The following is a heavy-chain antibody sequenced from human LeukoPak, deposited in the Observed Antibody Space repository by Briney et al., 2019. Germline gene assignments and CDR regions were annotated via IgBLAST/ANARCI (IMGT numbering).Heavy chain of an antibody. CDR3: AREIAVAFEGFTRPDY. Sequence: SETLSLTCTVSGGSISSSSYYWGWIRQPPGKGLEWIGSIYYSGSTYYNPSLKSRVTISVDTSKNQFSLKLSSVTAADTAVYYCAREIAVAFEGFTRPDYWGQGTLVTVSS. CDR1: GGSISSSSYY. J-gene: IGHJ4*02. D-gene: IGHD6-19*01. CDR2: IYYSGST. V-gene: IGHV4-39*07.